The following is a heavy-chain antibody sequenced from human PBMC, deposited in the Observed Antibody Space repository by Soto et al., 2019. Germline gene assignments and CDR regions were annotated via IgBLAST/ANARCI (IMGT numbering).Heavy chain of an antibody. CDR1: GYTLTTYG. J-gene: IGHJ4*02. CDR3: ARGPPTSCSGGSCYSHYFDY. CDR2: ISAYNGKN. D-gene: IGHD2-15*01. Sequence: QVQLVQSGAEVKKPGASMKVSCKASGYTLTTYGISWVRQAPGQGLEWMGWISAYNGKNNYAQKFQGRVTMTTDTSTSIAYMEWRSLRSDDTAVYYCARGPPTSCSGGSCYSHYFDYWGQGTLVTVSS. V-gene: IGHV1-18*01.